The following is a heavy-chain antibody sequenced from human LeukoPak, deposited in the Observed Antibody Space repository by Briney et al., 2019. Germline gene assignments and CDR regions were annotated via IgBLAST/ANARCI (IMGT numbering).Heavy chain of an antibody. V-gene: IGHV3-23*01. Sequence: PGGSLRLSCAASGFTFSSYAMSWVRQAPGKGLEWVSAISGSGGSTYYADSVKGRFTISRDNSKNTLYLQMNSLRAEDTAVYYCATEHPQAGIVVVRGSLDYWGQGTLVTVSS. CDR3: ATEHPQAGIVVVRGSLDY. D-gene: IGHD2-2*01. CDR1: GFTFSSYA. CDR2: ISGSGGST. J-gene: IGHJ4*02.